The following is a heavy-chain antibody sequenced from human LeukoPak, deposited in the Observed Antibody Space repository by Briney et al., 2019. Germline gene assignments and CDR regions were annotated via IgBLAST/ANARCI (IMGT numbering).Heavy chain of an antibody. J-gene: IGHJ4*02. CDR2: IYYSGST. CDR1: GGSISSSNYY. Sequence: SETLSLTCTVSGGSISSSNYYWGWIRQPPGKGLEWIGSIYYSGSTYYNPSLKSRVTISVDTSKNQFSLKLSSVTAADTAVYYCARGDYYDSNGSLDSWGQGTLVTVSS. D-gene: IGHD3-22*01. CDR3: ARGDYYDSNGSLDS. V-gene: IGHV4-39*07.